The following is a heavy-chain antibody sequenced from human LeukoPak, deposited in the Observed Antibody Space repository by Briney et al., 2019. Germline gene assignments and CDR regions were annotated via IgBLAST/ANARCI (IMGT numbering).Heavy chain of an antibody. CDR2: INPNSGGT. V-gene: IGHV1-2*02. CDR3: AKDSSGWPYYYYYYMDV. CDR1: GYTLTGYY. Sequence: ASVKVSCKASGYTLTGYYMHWVRQAPGQGLEWMGWINPNSGGTNYAQKFQGGVTMTRDTSISTAYMELSRLRSDDTAVYYCAKDSSGWPYYYYYYMDVWGKGTTVTISS. D-gene: IGHD6-19*01. J-gene: IGHJ6*03.